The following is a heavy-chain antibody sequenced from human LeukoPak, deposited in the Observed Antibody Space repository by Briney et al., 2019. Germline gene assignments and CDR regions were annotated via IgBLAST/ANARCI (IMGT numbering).Heavy chain of an antibody. V-gene: IGHV4-61*02. D-gene: IGHD3-10*01. CDR1: GGSISNGYYY. J-gene: IGHJ4*02. Sequence: SETLSLTCTVSGGSISNGYYYWSWIRQPAGKGLEWIGRIFTSGSTNYNPSLKSRVTISVDTSKNQFSLKLSSVTAADTAVYYCARPGVTRNFDYWGQGTLVTVSS. CDR2: IFTSGST. CDR3: ARPGVTRNFDY.